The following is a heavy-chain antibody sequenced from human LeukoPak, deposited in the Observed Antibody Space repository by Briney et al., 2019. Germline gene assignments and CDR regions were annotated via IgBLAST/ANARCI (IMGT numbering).Heavy chain of an antibody. J-gene: IGHJ4*02. CDR1: GYSFTDYW. CDR3: ARRSRPRDGYNYFYAY. Sequence: KVGESLKISCKTSGYSFTDYWIAWMRQMTGKGLEWMGIFHPGDSNARYSPSLQGQVTFSGGKSISTAYLQWSSLKASDTAMYYCARRSRPRDGYNYFYAYWGQGTLVTASS. D-gene: IGHD5-24*01. CDR2: FHPGDSNA. V-gene: IGHV5-51*01.